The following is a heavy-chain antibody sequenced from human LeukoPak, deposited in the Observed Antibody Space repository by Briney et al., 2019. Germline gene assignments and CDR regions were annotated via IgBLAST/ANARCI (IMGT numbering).Heavy chain of an antibody. D-gene: IGHD6-13*01. CDR2: IYPGDSDT. Sequence: GESLKISCKGSGYSFTSYWIGWVRQMPGKGLEWMGIIYPGDSDTRYSPSFQGQVTISADKSISTAYLQWSSLKASDTAMYYCARRAQPGIAASGAGYWGQGTLVTVSS. CDR1: GYSFTSYW. CDR3: ARRAQPGIAASGAGY. V-gene: IGHV5-51*01. J-gene: IGHJ4*02.